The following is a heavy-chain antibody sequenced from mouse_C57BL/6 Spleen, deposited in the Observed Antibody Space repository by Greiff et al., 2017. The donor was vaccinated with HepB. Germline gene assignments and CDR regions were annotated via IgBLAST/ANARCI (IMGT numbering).Heavy chain of an antibody. V-gene: IGHV1-62-2*01. J-gene: IGHJ1*03. CDR3: ARHEDRDYGTHWYFDV. Sequence: VNLVESGAELVKPGASVKLSCKASGYTFTEYTIHWVKQRSGQGLEWIGWFYPGCGSIKYNEKLKDKATLTADKSSSTVYMALSRLTSEDSAVYFCARHEDRDYGTHWYFDVWGTGTTVTVSS. CDR1: GYTFTEYT. CDR2: FYPGCGSI. D-gene: IGHD1-1*01.